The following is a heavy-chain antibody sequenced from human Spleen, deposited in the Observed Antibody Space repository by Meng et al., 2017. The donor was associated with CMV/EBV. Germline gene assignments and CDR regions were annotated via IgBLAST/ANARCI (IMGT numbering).Heavy chain of an antibody. J-gene: IGHJ5*02. D-gene: IGHD2-2*02. CDR2: IIPIFGTA. CDR3: ARAYCSSTSCYTVRFLEWLPYFDP. V-gene: IGHV1-69*05. Sequence: ISWVRQAPRQGLEWMGGIIPIFGTANYAQKFQGRVTITTDESTSTAYMELSSLRSEDTAVYYCARAYCSSTSCYTVRFLEWLPYFDPWGQGTLVTVSS.